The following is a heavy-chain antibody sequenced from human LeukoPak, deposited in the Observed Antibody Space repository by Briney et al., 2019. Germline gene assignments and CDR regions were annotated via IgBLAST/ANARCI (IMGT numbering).Heavy chain of an antibody. J-gene: IGHJ6*03. CDR1: GGSISSSSYY. Sequence: SSETLSLTCTVSGGSISSSSYYWGWIRQPPGKGLEWIGSIYYSGSTYYNPSLKSRVTISVDTSKNQFSLKLSSVTAADTAVYYCARGRLVATPYYYMDVWGKGTTVTVSS. V-gene: IGHV4-39*07. D-gene: IGHD2-8*02. CDR2: IYYSGST. CDR3: ARGRLVATPYYYMDV.